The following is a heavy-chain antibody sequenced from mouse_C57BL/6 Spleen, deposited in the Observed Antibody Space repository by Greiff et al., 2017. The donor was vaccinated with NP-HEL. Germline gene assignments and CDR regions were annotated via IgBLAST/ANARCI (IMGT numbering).Heavy chain of an antibody. Sequence: DVQLVESGPGLVKPSQSLSLTCSVSGYSFTSGYYWNCIRQFPGNKLEWMGYISYDGSNNYNPSLKNRISITRDTTKNQFFLNLNTVTTEDTATYYCAREDPYYLDYWGQGTTLTVSS. V-gene: IGHV3-6*01. CDR3: AREDPYYLDY. CDR1: GYSFTSGYY. J-gene: IGHJ2*01. CDR2: ISYDGSN.